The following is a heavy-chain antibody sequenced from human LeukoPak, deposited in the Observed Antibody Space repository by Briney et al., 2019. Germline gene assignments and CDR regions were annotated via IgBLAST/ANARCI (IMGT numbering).Heavy chain of an antibody. CDR3: ARDAAVTTS. J-gene: IGHJ4*02. V-gene: IGHV3-21*01. D-gene: IGHD4-17*01. CDR1: GFTFSSYN. CDR2: ISRSSSNI. Sequence: PGGTLTLSCAASGFTFSSYNMSWVRQPPGEGLEWVSSISRSSSNIYYASSVKGRFTTSGDSDKKSLYLQTNSLRVEDTAVYYCARDAAVTTSGGQGTLVTVSS.